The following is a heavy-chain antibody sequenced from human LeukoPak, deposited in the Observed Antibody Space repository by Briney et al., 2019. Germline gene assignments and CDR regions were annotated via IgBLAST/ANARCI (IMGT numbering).Heavy chain of an antibody. CDR2: INPNSGGT. Sequence: ASVKVSCKASGYTFTSYGISWVRQAPGQGLEWMRWINPNSGGTNYAQKFQGRVTMTRDTSISTAYMELSRLRSDDTAVYYCARGNLLYYYYMDVWGKGTTVTISS. CDR1: GYTFTSYG. V-gene: IGHV1-2*02. J-gene: IGHJ6*03. D-gene: IGHD4-11*01. CDR3: ARGNLLYYYYMDV.